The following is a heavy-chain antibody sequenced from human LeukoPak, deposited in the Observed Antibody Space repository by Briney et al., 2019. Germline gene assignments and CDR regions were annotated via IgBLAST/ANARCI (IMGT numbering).Heavy chain of an antibody. J-gene: IGHJ4*02. Sequence: GGSLRLSCAASGFTFSSYSMNWVRQAPGKGLEWVSSISSSSSYLYYADSVKARFTISRDNAKNSLYLQMNSLRAEDTAVYYCARVAVTEYYFDYWGQGTLVTVSS. CDR3: ARVAVTEYYFDY. D-gene: IGHD2-21*02. V-gene: IGHV3-21*01. CDR2: ISSSSSYL. CDR1: GFTFSSYS.